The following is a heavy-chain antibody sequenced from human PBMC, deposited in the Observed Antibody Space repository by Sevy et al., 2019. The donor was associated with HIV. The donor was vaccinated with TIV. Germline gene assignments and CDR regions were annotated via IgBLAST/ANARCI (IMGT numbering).Heavy chain of an antibody. D-gene: IGHD3-22*01. J-gene: IGHJ4*02. Sequence: GGSLRLSCAASGFTFSRYAMHWVRQAPGKGLEWVANIKQDESEKYYVASVKGRFTISRDNAKNSVYLEMNSLRPEDTAIYYCAKGNSGSFDYWGQGTLVTVSS. CDR2: IKQDESEK. CDR3: AKGNSGSFDY. CDR1: GFTFSRYA. V-gene: IGHV3-7*01.